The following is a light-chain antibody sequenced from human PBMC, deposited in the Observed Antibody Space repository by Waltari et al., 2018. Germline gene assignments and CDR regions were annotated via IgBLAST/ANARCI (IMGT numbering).Light chain of an antibody. CDR3: YASDSTGRRV. CDR2: EDT. Sequence: SYELTQTPSVSVSPGQTARITCSGHELPRKYAYWFQQKSGQAPRLVIYEDTKRPSGIPGGFSGSSSGTVATLTITGAQVDDEAYYYCYASDSTGRRVFGGGTTVVVL. V-gene: IGLV3-10*01. J-gene: IGLJ1*01. CDR1: ELPRKY.